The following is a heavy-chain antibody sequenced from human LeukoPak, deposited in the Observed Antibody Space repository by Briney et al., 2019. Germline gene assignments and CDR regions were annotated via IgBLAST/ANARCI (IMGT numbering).Heavy chain of an antibody. V-gene: IGHV3-23*05. D-gene: IGHD4-17*01. Sequence: GGSLRLSCAASGFTFSSYAMSWVRQVPGKGLEWVSGISKSGNNTYYADSVAGRLTISRDNSKNTLYLQMNSLRADDTAVYYCAATVTTGRAEHYWGQGTLVTVSS. CDR2: ISKSGNNT. CDR1: GFTFSSYA. J-gene: IGHJ4*02. CDR3: AATVTTGRAEHY.